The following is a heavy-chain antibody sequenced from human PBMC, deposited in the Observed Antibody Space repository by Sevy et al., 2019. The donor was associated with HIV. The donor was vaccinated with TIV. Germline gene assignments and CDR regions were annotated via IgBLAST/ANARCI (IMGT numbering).Heavy chain of an antibody. D-gene: IGHD3-10*01. CDR2: ISGSGGST. CDR3: ATDPTDYGSGIPMDV. Sequence: GGSLRLSCAASGFTFSSYAMSWVRQAPGKGLEWVSAISGSGGSTYYADSVKGRFTISRDNSKNTLYLQMNSLRAEDTAVYYFATDPTDYGSGIPMDVWGKGTTVTVSS. V-gene: IGHV3-23*01. J-gene: IGHJ6*03. CDR1: GFTFSSYA.